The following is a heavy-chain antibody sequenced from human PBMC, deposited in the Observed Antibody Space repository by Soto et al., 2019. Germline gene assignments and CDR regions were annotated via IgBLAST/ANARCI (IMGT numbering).Heavy chain of an antibody. CDR3: ALVMFMDV. D-gene: IGHD2-21*01. CDR1: GASLSSSGHY. J-gene: IGHJ6*04. CDR2: IDHSGTT. Sequence: QVQLQESGPGLVKPSQTLSLTCTVSGASLSSSGHYWNWVRQHPGKGLEWIGYIDHSGTTYYNPSLKSRLAMSIDPSKNHLSLEVTSVSVADTALDFCALVMFMDVWGSGTRVTVSA. V-gene: IGHV4-31*03.